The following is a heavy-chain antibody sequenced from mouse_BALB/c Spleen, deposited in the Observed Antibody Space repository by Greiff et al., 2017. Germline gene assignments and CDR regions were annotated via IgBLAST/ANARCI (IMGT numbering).Heavy chain of an antibody. CDR3: ARGVYYDYGGYYAMDY. Sequence: DVHLVESGGGLVQPGGSLNLSCAASGFDFSRYWMSWARQAPGKGQEWIGEINPGSSTINYTPSLKDKFIISRDNAKNTLYLQMSKVRSEDTALYYCARGVYYDYGGYYAMDYWGQGTSVTVSS. V-gene: IGHV4-2*02. CDR2: INPGSSTI. D-gene: IGHD2-4*01. J-gene: IGHJ4*01. CDR1: GFDFSRYW.